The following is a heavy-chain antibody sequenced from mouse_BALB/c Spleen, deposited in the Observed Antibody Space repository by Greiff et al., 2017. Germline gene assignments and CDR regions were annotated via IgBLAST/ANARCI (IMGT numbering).Heavy chain of an antibody. CDR3: ARGLLPSYWYFDV. V-gene: IGHV5-9-3*01. Sequence: VQLKESGGGLVKPGGSLKLSCAASGFTFSSYAMSWVRQTPEKRLEWVATISSGGSYTYYPDSVKGRFTISRDNAKNTLYLQMSSLRSEDTAMYYCARGLLPSYWYFDVWGAGTTVTVSS. J-gene: IGHJ1*01. CDR1: GFTFSSYA. D-gene: IGHD2-3*01. CDR2: ISSGGSYT.